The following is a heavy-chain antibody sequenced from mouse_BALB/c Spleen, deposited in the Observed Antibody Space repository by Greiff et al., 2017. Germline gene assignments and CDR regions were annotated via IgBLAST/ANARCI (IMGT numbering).Heavy chain of an antibody. CDR1: GFTFSSYG. CDR2: INSNGGST. J-gene: IGHJ3*01. D-gene: IGHD1-1*02. CDR3: AREQYGVFAY. Sequence: EVMLVESGGGLVQPGGSLKLSCAASGFTFSSYGMSWVRQTPDKRLELVATINSNGGSTYYPDSVKGRFTISRDNAKNTLYLQMSSLKSEDTAMYYCAREQYGVFAYWGQGTLVTVSA. V-gene: IGHV5-6-3*01.